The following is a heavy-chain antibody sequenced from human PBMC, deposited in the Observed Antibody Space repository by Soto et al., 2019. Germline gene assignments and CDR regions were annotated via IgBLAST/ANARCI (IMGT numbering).Heavy chain of an antibody. V-gene: IGHV3-15*07. CDR2: IKSKTDGGTT. Sequence: NAWMNWVRQAPGKGLEWVGRIKSKTDGGTTDYAAPVKGRFTISRDDSKNTLYLQMNSLKTEDTAVYYCTTDRWDYGSGSYRDYWGQGTLVTVSS. D-gene: IGHD3-10*01. CDR3: TTDRWDYGSGSYRDY. J-gene: IGHJ4*02. CDR1: NAW.